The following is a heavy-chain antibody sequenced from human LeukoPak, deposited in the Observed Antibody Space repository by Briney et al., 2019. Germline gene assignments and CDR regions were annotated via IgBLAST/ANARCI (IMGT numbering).Heavy chain of an antibody. J-gene: IGHJ6*04. CDR2: INPSGGST. Sequence: PGASVKVSCKASGYTFTSYYMHWVRQAPGQGLEWMGIINPSGGSTSYAQKFQGRVTMTRDTSTSTVYMELSSLRSEDTAVYYCAGVGGYDPYYYYGMDVWGKGTTVTVSS. D-gene: IGHD5-12*01. CDR3: AGVGGYDPYYYYGMDV. CDR1: GYTFTSYY. V-gene: IGHV1-46*01.